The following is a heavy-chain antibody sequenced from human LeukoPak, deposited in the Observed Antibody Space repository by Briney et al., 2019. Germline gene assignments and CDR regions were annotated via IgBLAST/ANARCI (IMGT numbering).Heavy chain of an antibody. CDR2: IIPIFGTA. D-gene: IGHD5-24*01. Sequence: SVKVSCKASGGTFSSYAISWVRQAPGQGLEWMGGIIPIFGTANYAQKFQGRVTITADESTSTAYMELSSLRFEDTAVYYCARRDGLQGSYFDYWGQGTLVTVSS. V-gene: IGHV1-69*13. CDR3: ARRDGLQGSYFDY. CDR1: GGTFSSYA. J-gene: IGHJ4*02.